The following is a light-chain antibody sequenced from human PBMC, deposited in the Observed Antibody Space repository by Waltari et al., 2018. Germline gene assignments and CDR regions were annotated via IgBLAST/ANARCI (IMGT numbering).Light chain of an antibody. CDR1: SSNIATAI. V-gene: IGLV1-44*01. CDR2: ANN. CDR3: ATWDATLDTWM. J-gene: IGLJ3*02. Sequence: QSVVTQSPSASGAPGQRVTLSCSGSSSNIATAIVTWYQQFPGTAPKLLIYANNQRPSGVPGRFSGSRSGTSASLVISGLQSEDEADYYCATWDATLDTWMFGGGTKVTVL.